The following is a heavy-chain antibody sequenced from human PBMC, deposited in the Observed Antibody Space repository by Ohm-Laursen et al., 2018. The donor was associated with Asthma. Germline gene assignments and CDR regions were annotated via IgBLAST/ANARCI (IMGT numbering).Heavy chain of an antibody. CDR3: ASDPGGQQLGTTYYYGMDV. V-gene: IGHV3-33*01. J-gene: IGHJ6*02. CDR2: IWYDGSNK. D-gene: IGHD6-13*01. CDR1: GFTFSSYG. Sequence: SLRLSCAASGFTFSSYGMHWVRQAPGKGLEWVAVIWYDGSNKYYADSVKGRFTISRDNSKNTLYLQMNSLRAEDTAVYYCASDPGGQQLGTTYYYGMDVWGQGTTVTVSS.